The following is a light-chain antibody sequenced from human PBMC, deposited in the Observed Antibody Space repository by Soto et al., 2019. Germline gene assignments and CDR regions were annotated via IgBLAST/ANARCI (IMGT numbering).Light chain of an antibody. Sequence: EIVLTQSPGTLSLSPGERATLSCRASQSVSSSYLVWYQQKPGQAPRLLIYDASTRAIGIPDRFSGSGSGTDFTLTISRLEPEDFAVYYCQQYGSLPRTFGQGTKVEIK. CDR1: QSVSSSY. J-gene: IGKJ1*01. CDR3: QQYGSLPRT. V-gene: IGKV3-20*01. CDR2: DAS.